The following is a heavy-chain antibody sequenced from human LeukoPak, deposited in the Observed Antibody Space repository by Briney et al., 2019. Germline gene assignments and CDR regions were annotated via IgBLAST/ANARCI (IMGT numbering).Heavy chain of an antibody. CDR3: ARGLLVYAVYYYYMDV. CDR2: MNPNSGNT. V-gene: IGHV1-8*01. CDR1: GYTFTSYD. Sequence: ASVKVSCKASGYTFTSYDINWVRRATGQGLEWMGWMNPNSGNTGYAQKFQGRVTMTRNTSISTAYMELSSLRSEDTAVYYCARGLLVYAVYYYYMDVWGKGTTVTVSS. J-gene: IGHJ6*03. D-gene: IGHD2-8*01.